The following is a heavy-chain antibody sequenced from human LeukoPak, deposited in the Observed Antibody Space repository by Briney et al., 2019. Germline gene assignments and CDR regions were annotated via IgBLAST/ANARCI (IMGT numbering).Heavy chain of an antibody. CDR1: GGSISSGGYY. D-gene: IGHD3-10*01. J-gene: IGHJ1*01. Sequence: PSQTLSLTCTVSGGSISSGGYYWSWIRQHPGKGLEWIGYIYYSGSTYYNPSLKSRVTISVDTSKNQFSLKLSSVTAADTAVYYCARDTVLNRSLWHWGQGTLVTVSS. CDR2: IYYSGST. V-gene: IGHV4-31*03. CDR3: ARDTVLNRSLWH.